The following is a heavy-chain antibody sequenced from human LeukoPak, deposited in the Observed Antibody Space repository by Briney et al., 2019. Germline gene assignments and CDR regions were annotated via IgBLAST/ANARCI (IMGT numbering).Heavy chain of an antibody. CDR1: GGSISSSSYY. V-gene: IGHV4-39*01. D-gene: IGHD3-22*01. CDR3: ARSRITMIVVVPVAFDI. CDR2: IYYSGST. J-gene: IGHJ3*02. Sequence: PSETLSLTCTVSGGSISSSSYYWGWIRQPPGKGLEWIGSIYYSGSTYYIPSLKSRVTISVDTSKNQFSLKLSSVTAADTAVYYCARSRITMIVVVPVAFDIWGQGTMVTVSS.